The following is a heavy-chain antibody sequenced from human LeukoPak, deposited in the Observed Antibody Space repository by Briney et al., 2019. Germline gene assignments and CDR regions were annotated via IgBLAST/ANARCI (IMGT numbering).Heavy chain of an antibody. CDR3: TTSGDSGSYSASDY. D-gene: IGHD1-26*01. Sequence: GGSLRLSCAASGFTFSNAWMSWVRQAPGKGLEWVGRIKSKIDGGTTDYAAPVKGRFTISRDDSKNTLYLQMNSLKTEDTAVYYCTTSGDSGSYSASDYWGQGTLVTVSS. CDR1: GFTFSNAW. V-gene: IGHV3-15*01. CDR2: IKSKIDGGTT. J-gene: IGHJ4*02.